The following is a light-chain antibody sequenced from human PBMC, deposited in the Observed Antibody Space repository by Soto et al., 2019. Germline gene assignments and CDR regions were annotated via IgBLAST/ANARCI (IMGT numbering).Light chain of an antibody. CDR1: ENVKFN. CDR3: QQYHSWPA. V-gene: IGKV3-15*01. Sequence: EIVMTQSPATLSVSPEERATLSCRASENVKFNLAWYQQRPGQAPRLLFYNASTRATAFPARFSGSGSGTDYILTISSLQSEDFAVYYCQQYHSWPAFGRGTKVEIK. J-gene: IGKJ4*02. CDR2: NAS.